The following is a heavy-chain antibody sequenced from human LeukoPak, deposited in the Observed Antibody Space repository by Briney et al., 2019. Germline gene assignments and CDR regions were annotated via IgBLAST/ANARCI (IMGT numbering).Heavy chain of an antibody. D-gene: IGHD6-19*01. V-gene: IGHV3-23*01. Sequence: GGSLRLSCAVSGFTFSSYAMSWVRQAPGKGLEWVSGISGSGSGTYYADSVKGRFTISRDNAKNSLYLQMNSLRAEDTAVYYCARDLGADIAVAGSPTARNDYWGQGTLVTVSS. CDR1: GFTFSSYA. CDR3: ARDLGADIAVAGSPTARNDY. J-gene: IGHJ4*02. CDR2: ISGSGSGT.